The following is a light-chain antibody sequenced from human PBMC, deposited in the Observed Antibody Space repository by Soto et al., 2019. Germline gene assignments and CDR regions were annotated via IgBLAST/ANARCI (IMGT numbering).Light chain of an antibody. CDR1: GSNIGAPYD. V-gene: IGLV1-40*01. CDR3: SSYTSISTYV. J-gene: IGLJ1*01. CDR2: EVS. Sequence: QSVLTQPPSLSGAPGQRVTISCTGSGSNIGAPYDVHWYQQHPGKAPKLIIYEVSNRPSGVPGRFSGSKSGNTASLTISGLQAEDEADYYCSSYTSISTYVFGTGTKVTVL.